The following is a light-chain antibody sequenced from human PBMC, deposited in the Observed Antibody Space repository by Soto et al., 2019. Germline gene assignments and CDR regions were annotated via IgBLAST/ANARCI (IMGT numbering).Light chain of an antibody. CDR3: QQYKDWPPYT. CDR2: GAS. V-gene: IGKV3-15*01. Sequence: EILMTQSQATLSVSPGERATLSCRASQSVNSNLAWYQQKPGQAPRLLIYGASTRATGVPARFSGGGSGTEFTLTISSLQSEDFAVYYCQQYKDWPPYTFGQGTKLEIK. J-gene: IGKJ2*01. CDR1: QSVNSN.